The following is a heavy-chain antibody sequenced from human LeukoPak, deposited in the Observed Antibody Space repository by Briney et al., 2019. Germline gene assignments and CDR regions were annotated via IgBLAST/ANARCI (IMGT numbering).Heavy chain of an antibody. Sequence: SETLSLTCTVSNGSMTNNYWSWIRQPAGKGLEWIGRIYTSGSTNYNPSLKSRVTMSVDTSKNQFSLKLSSVTAADTAVYYCARDITMVRGVSKYNWFDPWGQGTLVTVSS. CDR1: NGSMTNNY. D-gene: IGHD3-10*01. CDR3: ARDITMVRGVSKYNWFDP. J-gene: IGHJ5*02. V-gene: IGHV4-4*07. CDR2: IYTSGST.